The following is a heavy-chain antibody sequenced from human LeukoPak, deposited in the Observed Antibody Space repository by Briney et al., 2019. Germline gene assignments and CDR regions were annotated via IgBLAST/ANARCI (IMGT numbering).Heavy chain of an antibody. V-gene: IGHV3-73*01. J-gene: IGHJ4*02. CDR1: GFTFSGSA. Sequence: GESLKISCAASGFTFSGSAMHWVRQASGKGLEWVGRIRSKANSYATAYAASVKGRFTISRDDSKNTAYLQMNSLKTEDTAVYYCTRTAPSIAVAGSVDYWGQGTLVTVSS. CDR2: IRSKANSYAT. CDR3: TRTAPSIAVAGSVDY. D-gene: IGHD6-19*01.